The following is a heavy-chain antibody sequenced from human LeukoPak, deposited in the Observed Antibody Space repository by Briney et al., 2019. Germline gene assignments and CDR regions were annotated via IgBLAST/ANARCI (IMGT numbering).Heavy chain of an antibody. Sequence: GGSLRLSCAASGFTFDDYAMHWVRQAPGKGLKWVSGISWNSGSIGYADSVKGRFTISRDNAKNSLYLQMNSLRAEDTALYYCAKDACSSTSCSFDYWGQGTLVTVSS. CDR2: ISWNSGSI. CDR1: GFTFDDYA. V-gene: IGHV3-9*01. D-gene: IGHD2-2*01. CDR3: AKDACSSTSCSFDY. J-gene: IGHJ4*02.